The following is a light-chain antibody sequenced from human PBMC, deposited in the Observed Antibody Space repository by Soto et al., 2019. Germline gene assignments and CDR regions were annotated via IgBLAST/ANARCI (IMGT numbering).Light chain of an antibody. J-gene: IGKJ2*01. CDR1: ETVRSN. CDR2: GAS. CDR3: QQYYNWPPYT. Sequence: IVMTQSPATLSVSPGESATLSCRAGETVRSNVAWFQQKPGQAPRLLIFGASTRATGIPTRFTGSGSGTEFTLTIDSLQSEDFAVYYCQQYYNWPPYTFGQGTKVDIK. V-gene: IGKV3-15*01.